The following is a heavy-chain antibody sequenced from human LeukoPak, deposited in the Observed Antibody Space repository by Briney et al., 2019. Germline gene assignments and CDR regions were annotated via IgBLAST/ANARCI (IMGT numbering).Heavy chain of an antibody. CDR2: ISAYDSNT. V-gene: IGHV1-18*01. D-gene: IGHD3-22*01. CDR1: GYTFTSYG. Sequence: AAVTVSCKGSGYTFTSYGISWVRQAPGQGREWVGWISAYDSNTNSAQKMQGRVTKTTDTSTRTVYMTVRRLRSDDTAVYYYARDGRSSYLRAMRYYYYYMDVWGKGTTVTVSS. CDR3: ARDGRSSYLRAMRYYYYYMDV. J-gene: IGHJ6*03.